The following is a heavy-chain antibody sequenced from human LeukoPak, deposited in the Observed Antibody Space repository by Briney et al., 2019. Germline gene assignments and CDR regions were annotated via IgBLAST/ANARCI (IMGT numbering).Heavy chain of an antibody. Sequence: SVKVSCKASGGTFSSYAISWVRQAPGQGLEWMGGITPIFGTANYAQKFQGRVTITADESTSTAYMELSSLRSEDTAVYYCARERDSSSWPNNFDYWGQGTLVTVSS. CDR1: GGTFSSYA. CDR3: ARERDSSSWPNNFDY. D-gene: IGHD6-13*01. J-gene: IGHJ4*02. V-gene: IGHV1-69*13. CDR2: ITPIFGTA.